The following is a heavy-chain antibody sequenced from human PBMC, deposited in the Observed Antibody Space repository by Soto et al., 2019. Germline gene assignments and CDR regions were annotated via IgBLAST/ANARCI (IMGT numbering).Heavy chain of an antibody. V-gene: IGHV4-61*01. Sequence: SETLSLTCTVSDGSVSSGSYYWSWIRQPPGKGLEWIGYIYYSGSTNYNPSLKSRATISVDTSKNQFSLRLSSVSAADTAVYYCARGRITIFGVVNYYYGMDVWCQGTTVTVSS. CDR1: DGSVSSGSYY. D-gene: IGHD3-3*01. CDR2: IYYSGST. CDR3: ARGRITIFGVVNYYYGMDV. J-gene: IGHJ6*02.